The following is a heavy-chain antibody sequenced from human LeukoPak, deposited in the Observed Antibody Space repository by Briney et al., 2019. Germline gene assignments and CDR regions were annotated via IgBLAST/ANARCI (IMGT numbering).Heavy chain of an antibody. CDR3: ARESSPPSDYGGKSRRSDY. J-gene: IGHJ4*02. Sequence: GGSLRLSCAASGFTFTTSAMSWVRQAPGKGLVWVSSISSSSGYIYYADSVKGRFTISRDNAKNSLYLQMNSLRAEDTAVYYCARESSPPSDYGGKSRRSDYWGQGTLVTVSS. CDR1: GFTFTTSA. V-gene: IGHV3-21*04. CDR2: ISSSSGYI. D-gene: IGHD4-23*01.